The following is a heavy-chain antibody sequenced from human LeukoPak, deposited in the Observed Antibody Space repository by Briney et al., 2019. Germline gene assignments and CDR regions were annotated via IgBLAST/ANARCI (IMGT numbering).Heavy chain of an antibody. CDR2: ISGSGGST. V-gene: IGHV3-23*01. J-gene: IGHJ4*02. CDR1: GFTFSSYA. Sequence: PGGSLRLSCAASGFTFSSYAMSWVRQAPGKRLEWVSAISGSGGSTYYADSVKGRFTISRDNSKNTLYLQMNSLRAEDTAVYYCAKALGGSYLHLFDYWGQGTLVTVSS. D-gene: IGHD1-26*01. CDR3: AKALGGSYLHLFDY.